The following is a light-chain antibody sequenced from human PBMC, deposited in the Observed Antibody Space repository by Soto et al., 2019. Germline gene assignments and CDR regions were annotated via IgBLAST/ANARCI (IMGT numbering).Light chain of an antibody. CDR2: SAS. J-gene: IGKJ2*01. V-gene: IGKV3-15*01. Sequence: EVVMTQSPVTLSVSPGESASLSCRASQPISTNLDWYQLKPGQAPRLLIYSASSSATGLPARFSGSGSGTEFTLTISSLVSVYVGVDYWQQYNKWPNTFGQGTRLEMK. CDR3: QQYNKWPNT. CDR1: QPISTN.